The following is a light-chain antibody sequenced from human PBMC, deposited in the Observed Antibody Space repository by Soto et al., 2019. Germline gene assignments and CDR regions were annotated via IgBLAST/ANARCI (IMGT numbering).Light chain of an antibody. CDR1: RDVYINA. CDR2: GAS. J-gene: IGKJ4*01. Sequence: VVLTQSPATLSLSPGEPATLSCRASRDVYINALAWYQQKPGRTPTLLIYGASTRATGIPDRFSATGSGTEFSLTISSVEPEDFAVYYCQQRSYWPTFGGGTKVEIK. V-gene: IGKV3D-20*02. CDR3: QQRSYWPT.